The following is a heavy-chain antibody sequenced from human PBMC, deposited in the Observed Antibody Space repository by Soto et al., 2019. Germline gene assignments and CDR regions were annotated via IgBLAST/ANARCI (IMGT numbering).Heavy chain of an antibody. J-gene: IGHJ1*01. D-gene: IGHD2-15*01. CDR3: ATTTLLYCSGGSCYYRGYFQH. CDR2: INAGNGNT. CDR1: VYSFTSYA. Sequence: XSVKVSCKASVYSFTSYAMHWVRQAPGQSLEWMGWINAGNGNTKYSQKFQGRVTITRDTSASTAYMELSSLRSEDTAVYYCATTTLLYCSGGSCYYRGYFQHWGQGTLLTSP. V-gene: IGHV1-3*01.